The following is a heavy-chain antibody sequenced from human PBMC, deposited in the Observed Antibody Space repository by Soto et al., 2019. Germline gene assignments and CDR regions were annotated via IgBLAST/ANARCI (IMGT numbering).Heavy chain of an antibody. CDR2: ISYDGSNK. D-gene: IGHD2-15*01. J-gene: IGHJ4*02. CDR1: GFTFSSYA. Sequence: GGSLRLSCAASGFTFSSYAMHWVRQAPGKGLEWVAVISYDGSNKFYADSVKGRFTISRDNSKNTLYLQMNSLRAEDTAVYYCVRSKPPPYAALDSWGKGTLVPVCS. V-gene: IGHV3-30-3*01. CDR3: VRSKPPPYAALDS.